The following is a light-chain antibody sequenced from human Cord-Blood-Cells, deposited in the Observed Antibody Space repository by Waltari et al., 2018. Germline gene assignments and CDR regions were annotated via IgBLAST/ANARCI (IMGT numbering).Light chain of an antibody. CDR3: QQRSNRPT. CDR1: QSVSNY. J-gene: IGKJ2*01. CDR2: DAS. Sequence: EIVLTQSPATLSLSPGEGATLSCRASQSVSNYLAWYHQKPGQAPRLLIYDASNRATGIPARFSGSGSGTDFTLTISSLEPEDFAVYYCQQRSNRPTFGQGTKLEIK. V-gene: IGKV3-11*01.